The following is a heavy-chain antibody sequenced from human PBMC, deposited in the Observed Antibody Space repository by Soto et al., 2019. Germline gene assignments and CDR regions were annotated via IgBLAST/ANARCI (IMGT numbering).Heavy chain of an antibody. CDR3: AKVALGGYYDSSGYRGAFDI. CDR1: GFTVNSKY. V-gene: IGHV3-53*01. Sequence: EVQLVESGGGLIQPGGSLRLSCAASGFTVNSKYMSWVRQAPGKGLEWVSVIYSSGSTYYADSVKDRFTISRDNSKNTLYLQMSSLRAEDTAVYYCAKVALGGYYDSSGYRGAFDIWGQGTMVTVSS. CDR2: IYSSGST. J-gene: IGHJ3*02. D-gene: IGHD3-22*01.